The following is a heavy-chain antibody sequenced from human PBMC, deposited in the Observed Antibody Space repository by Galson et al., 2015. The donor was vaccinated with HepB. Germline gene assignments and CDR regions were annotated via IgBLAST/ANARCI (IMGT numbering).Heavy chain of an antibody. CDR3: GREEWLRTPYY. V-gene: IGHV3-49*03. Sequence: SLRLSCAGSGFTFGDYAILWFRLAPGRGLEWVSLIRRKSSPGRPAEYAASVKGRFTISGDDSKSIVYLQMNNLKSDDTAVYYCGREEWLRTPYYWGQGTLVTVSS. D-gene: IGHD5-12*01. CDR2: IRRKSSPGRPA. J-gene: IGHJ4*02. CDR1: GFTFGDYA.